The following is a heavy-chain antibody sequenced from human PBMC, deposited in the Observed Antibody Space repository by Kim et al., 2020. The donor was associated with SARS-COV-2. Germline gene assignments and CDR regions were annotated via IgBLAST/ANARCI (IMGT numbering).Heavy chain of an antibody. V-gene: IGHV1-3*01. Sequence: ASVKVSCKASGYTFTSYAMHWVRQAPGQRLEWMGWINAGNGNTKYSQKFQGRVTITRDTSASTAYMELSSLRSEDTAVYYCARSGGQWWWGYFDYWGQGTLVTVSS. CDR1: GYTFTSYA. J-gene: IGHJ4*02. D-gene: IGHD2-15*01. CDR3: ARSGGQWWWGYFDY. CDR2: INAGNGNT.